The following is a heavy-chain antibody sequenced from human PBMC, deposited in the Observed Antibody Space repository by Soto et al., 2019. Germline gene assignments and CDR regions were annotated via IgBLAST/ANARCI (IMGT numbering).Heavy chain of an antibody. J-gene: IGHJ4*02. Sequence: QVQLVESGGGLVKPGGSLRVSCAASGFTFDDYYMAWIRQAPGKGLEWVSDISSTGSYTNYADSVKGRCTISRDNTKNSLYLHLNSLRAEDTAVYYCAREGIAGNFDYWGQGTLFTVSS. CDR2: ISSTGSYT. CDR3: AREGIAGNFDY. V-gene: IGHV3-11*05. CDR1: GFTFDDYY.